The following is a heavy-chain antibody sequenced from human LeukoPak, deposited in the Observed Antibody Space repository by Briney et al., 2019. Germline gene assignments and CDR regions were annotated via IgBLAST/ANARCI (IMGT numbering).Heavy chain of an antibody. CDR1: GGSISTNYYY. CDR3: ARDLVQLWSKDY. V-gene: IGHV4-39*02. CDR2: IYHSGST. D-gene: IGHD5-18*01. J-gene: IGHJ4*02. Sequence: PSETLSLTCTVSGGSISTNYYYWGWIRQPPGKGLEWIGSIYHSGSTYYNPSLKSRVTISVDTSKNQVSLQLTSVTAADTALYYCARDLVQLWSKDYWGQGTLVTVSS.